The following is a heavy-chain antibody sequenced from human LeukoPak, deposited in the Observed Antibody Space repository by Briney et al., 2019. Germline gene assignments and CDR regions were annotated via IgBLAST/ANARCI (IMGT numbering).Heavy chain of an antibody. V-gene: IGHV3-66*01. CDR2: MYSGGST. J-gene: IGHJ4*02. D-gene: IGHD3-22*01. Sequence: GGSLRLSCAASGFTFSSYSMNWVRQAPGKGLEWVSVMYSGGSTYYADSVKGRFIISRDNSKNTLYLQVNSLRAEDTAVYYCARDHHYDSSGRGFDYWGQGTLVTVSS. CDR3: ARDHHYDSSGRGFDY. CDR1: GFTFSSYS.